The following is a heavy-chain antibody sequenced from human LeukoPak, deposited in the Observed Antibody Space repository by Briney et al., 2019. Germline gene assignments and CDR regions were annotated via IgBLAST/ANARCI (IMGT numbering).Heavy chain of an antibody. CDR2: ISGSGGST. D-gene: IGHD3-10*01. CDR1: GFSISSDY. Sequence: GGSLRLSCAASGFSISSDYMTWVRQAPGKGLEWVSAISGSGGSTYYADSVKGRFTISRDNSKNTLYLQMNSLRAEDTAVYYCARGPMPRGYAYWGQGTLVTVSS. V-gene: IGHV3-23*01. J-gene: IGHJ4*02. CDR3: ARGPMPRGYAY.